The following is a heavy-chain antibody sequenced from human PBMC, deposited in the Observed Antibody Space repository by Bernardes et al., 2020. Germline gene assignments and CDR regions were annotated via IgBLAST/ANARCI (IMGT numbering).Heavy chain of an antibody. CDR1: GFTFSRHW. CDR3: ARVTGQGFDY. V-gene: IGHV3-74*01. Sequence: GGSLRLSCAVSGFTFSRHWMHWVRQAPGKGLVWVSRINPDGSSTTYADSVKGRFTISRDNAKNTLYLQMNSLRSEDTGVYYCARVTGQGFDYWGQGTLVPVSS. CDR2: INPDGSST. J-gene: IGHJ4*02.